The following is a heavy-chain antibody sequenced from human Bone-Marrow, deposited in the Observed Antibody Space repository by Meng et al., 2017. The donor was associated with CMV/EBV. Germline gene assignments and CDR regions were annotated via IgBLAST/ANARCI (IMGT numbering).Heavy chain of an antibody. CDR2: INHSGST. CDR3: ARADGDYGIYHYGMDV. CDR1: GGSFSGYY. D-gene: IGHD4-17*01. Sequence: GSLRLSCAVCGGSFSGYYWSWIRQPPGKGLEWIGEINHSGSTNYNPSLKSRVTISVDTSKNQFSLKLSSVTAADTAVYYCARADGDYGIYHYGMDVWGQGTTVTVSS. J-gene: IGHJ6*02. V-gene: IGHV4-34*01.